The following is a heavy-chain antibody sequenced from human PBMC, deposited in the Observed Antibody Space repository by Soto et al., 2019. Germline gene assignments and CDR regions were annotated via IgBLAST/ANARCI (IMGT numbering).Heavy chain of an antibody. CDR1: GYTFTSYY. CDR2: INPSGGST. CDR3: ASKTTVGTDYYYYGMDV. V-gene: IGHV1-46*01. J-gene: IGHJ6*02. Sequence: ASVKVSCKASGYTFTSYYMHWVRQAPGQGLEWMGIINPSGGSTSYAQKFQGRVTMTRDTSTSTVYMELSSLRSEDTAVYYCASKTTVGTDYYYYGMDVWGQGTTVTVSS. D-gene: IGHD4-4*01.